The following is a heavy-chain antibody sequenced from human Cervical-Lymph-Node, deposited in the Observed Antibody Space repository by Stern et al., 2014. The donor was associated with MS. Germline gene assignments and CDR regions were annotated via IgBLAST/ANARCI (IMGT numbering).Heavy chain of an antibody. CDR2: ISADSGNT. J-gene: IGHJ4*02. V-gene: IGHV1-18*01. CDR1: GYTFTTYG. Sequence: DQLVESGTEVKKPGASVLVSCKASGYTFTTYGITWVRQAPGQGLEWMGWISADSGNTKYAQKFQDRVTMTRDKTTGTAYMEVRSLRSEDTAVYYCARDKMHAFDYWGQGTQVTVPS. D-gene: IGHD2-8*01. CDR3: ARDKMHAFDY.